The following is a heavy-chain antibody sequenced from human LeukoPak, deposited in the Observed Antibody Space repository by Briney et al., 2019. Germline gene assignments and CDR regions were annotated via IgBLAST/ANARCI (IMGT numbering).Heavy chain of an antibody. CDR1: GFTFSDYY. D-gene: IGHD3-9*01. J-gene: IGHJ5*02. Sequence: PGGSLRLSCAASGFTFSDYYMSWIRQAPGKGREWVAVIWYVGSNKYYADSVKGRFTISRDNSKKTLYLQMNSLRAEDTAVYYCARVAYFDWLPLNPWFDPWGQGTLVTVSS. CDR3: ARVAYFDWLPLNPWFDP. V-gene: IGHV3-33*08. CDR2: IWYVGSNK.